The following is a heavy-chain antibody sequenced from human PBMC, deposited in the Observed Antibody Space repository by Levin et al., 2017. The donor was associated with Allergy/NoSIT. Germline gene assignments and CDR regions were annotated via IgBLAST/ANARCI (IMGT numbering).Heavy chain of an antibody. CDR1: GYTLTELS. CDR2: FDPEDGET. J-gene: IGHJ4*02. CDR3: ATSEQQLVGALFDY. V-gene: IGHV1-24*01. Sequence: ASVKVSCKVSGYTLTELSMHWVRQAPGKGLEWMGGFDPEDGETIYAQKFQGRVTMTEDTSTDTAYMELSSLRSEDTAVYYCATSEQQLVGALFDYWGQGTLVTVSS. D-gene: IGHD6-13*01.